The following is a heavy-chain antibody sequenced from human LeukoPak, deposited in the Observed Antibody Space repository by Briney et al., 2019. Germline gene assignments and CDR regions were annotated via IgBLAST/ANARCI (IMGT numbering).Heavy chain of an antibody. CDR2: INHSGST. V-gene: IGHV4-34*01. CDR3: ARGQLLRAYFDY. CDR1: GGSISSYY. Sequence: SETLSLTCTVSGGSISSYYWSWIRQPPGKGLEWIGEINHSGSTNYNPSLKSRVTISVDTSKNQFSLKLSSVTAADTAVYYCARGQLLRAYFDYWGQGTLVTVSS. J-gene: IGHJ4*02. D-gene: IGHD6-6*01.